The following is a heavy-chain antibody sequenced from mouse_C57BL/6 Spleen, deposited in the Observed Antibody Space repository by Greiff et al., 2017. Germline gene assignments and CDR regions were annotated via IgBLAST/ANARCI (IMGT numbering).Heavy chain of an antibody. CDR3: AYYSSGYAYAMDY. Sequence: QVQLKESGAELVKPGASVKISCKASGYAFSSYWMNWVKQRPGKGLEWIGQIYPGDGDTNYNGKFKGKATLTADKSSSTAYMQLSSLTSEDSAVYFCAYYSSGYAYAMDYWGQGTSVTVSS. CDR2: IYPGDGDT. D-gene: IGHD3-2*02. J-gene: IGHJ4*01. V-gene: IGHV1-80*01. CDR1: GYAFSSYW.